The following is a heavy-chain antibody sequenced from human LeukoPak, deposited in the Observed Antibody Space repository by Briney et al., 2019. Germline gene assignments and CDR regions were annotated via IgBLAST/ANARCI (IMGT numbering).Heavy chain of an antibody. D-gene: IGHD6-19*01. J-gene: IGHJ4*02. CDR2: INSNTGNP. Sequence: ASVKVSCKASGYTFISSGISWVRQAPGQGLEWMGWINSNTGNPTYAQGLTGRFVFFWDTSVSTAYLQISSLKAEDTAVYYCARVRYTSGLYYFESWGQGTLVIVSS. CDR1: GYTFISSG. V-gene: IGHV7-4-1*02. CDR3: ARVRYTSGLYYFES.